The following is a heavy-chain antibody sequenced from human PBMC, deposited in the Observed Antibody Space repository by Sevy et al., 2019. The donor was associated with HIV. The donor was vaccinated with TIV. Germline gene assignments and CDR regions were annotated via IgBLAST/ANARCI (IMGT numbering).Heavy chain of an antibody. CDR1: GGSISKIGNY. D-gene: IGHD3-3*01. CDR3: AKIYDY. J-gene: IGHJ4*02. CDR2: IFHTGKT. Sequence: SETLSLTCSVSGGSISKIGNYWGWVRQPPGERLEWIGDIFHTGKTNYNPSLKSRVTISLDTSKNQFSLKLSSVTAADTAVYYCAKIYDYWGPGALVTVSS. V-gene: IGHV4-39*01.